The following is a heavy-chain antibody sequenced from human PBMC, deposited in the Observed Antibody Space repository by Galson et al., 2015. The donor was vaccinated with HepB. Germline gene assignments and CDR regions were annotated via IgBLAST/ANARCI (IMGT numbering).Heavy chain of an antibody. CDR3: ARDFYSNYDQWFDP. CDR1: GYTFTGYY. CDR2: INPNSGGT. V-gene: IGHV1-2*02. Sequence: SVKVSCKASGYTFTGYYMHWVRQAPGQGLEWMGWINPNSGGTNYAQKFQGRVTMTRDTSISTAYMELSRLRSDDTAVYYCARDFYSNYDQWFDPWGQGTLVTVSS. J-gene: IGHJ5*02. D-gene: IGHD4-11*01.